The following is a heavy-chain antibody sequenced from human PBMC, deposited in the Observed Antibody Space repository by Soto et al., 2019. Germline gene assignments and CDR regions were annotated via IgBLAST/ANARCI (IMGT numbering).Heavy chain of an antibody. Sequence: QAQLMESGGGAVQPGRSLRLSCAAPGFIFNIYGMHWVRQAPGKGLEWVAVISYDGRSKYYADSVKGRFTVSRDNSNDTVYLQLNSLRADDTAVYYCAKDTFAYCSGGSCLYYYGMDVWGQGTTVTVSS. V-gene: IGHV3-30*18. CDR3: AKDTFAYCSGGSCLYYYGMDV. D-gene: IGHD2-15*01. CDR2: ISYDGRSK. CDR1: GFIFNIYG. J-gene: IGHJ6*02.